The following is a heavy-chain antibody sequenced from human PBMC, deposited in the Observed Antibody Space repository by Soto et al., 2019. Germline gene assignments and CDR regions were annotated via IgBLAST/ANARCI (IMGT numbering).Heavy chain of an antibody. D-gene: IGHD3-3*01. CDR3: ARDKRDLRFVEWSYYYDY. CDR1: GFTFSSYA. V-gene: IGHV3-30-3*01. J-gene: IGHJ4*02. Sequence: QVQLVESGGGVVQPGRSLRLSCAASGFTFSSYAMHWVRQAPGKGLEWVAVISYDGSNKYYADSVKGRFTISRDNSKNTQYLQMTSLRAEATAVYDCARDKRDLRFVEWSYYYDYWGQGSLVTVSS. CDR2: ISYDGSNK.